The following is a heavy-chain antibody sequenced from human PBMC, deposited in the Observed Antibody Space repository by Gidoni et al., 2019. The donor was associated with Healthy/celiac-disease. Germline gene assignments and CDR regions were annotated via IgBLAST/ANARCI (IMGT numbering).Heavy chain of an antibody. Sequence: QVQLVQSRAEVKKPEHSVNCSFHASAYTFTDSYLPWVRQAPGQGLEWMGWINPNSGGTNYAQKFQGRVTMTRDTSISTAYMELSRLRSADTAVYYCARDWGLYCSSTSCRPPYYGMDVWGQGTTVTVSS. V-gene: IGHV1-2*02. CDR2: INPNSGGT. CDR1: AYTFTDSY. J-gene: IGHJ6*02. CDR3: ARDWGLYCSSTSCRPPYYGMDV. D-gene: IGHD2-2*01.